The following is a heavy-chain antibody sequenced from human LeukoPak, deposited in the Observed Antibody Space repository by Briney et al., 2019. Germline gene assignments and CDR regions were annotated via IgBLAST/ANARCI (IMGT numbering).Heavy chain of an antibody. J-gene: IGHJ5*02. Sequence: GGSLRLSCAASGFTFSNYGMNWVRQAPGKGLEWVSSITSSSPTYIYYADSVKGRFTISRDNAKNSLYLQMDSLRAEDTAVYYCARDDYYYDSSGYYVWFDPWGQGTLVTVSS. D-gene: IGHD3-22*01. CDR3: ARDDYYYDSSGYYVWFDP. CDR2: ITSSSPTYI. CDR1: GFTFSNYG. V-gene: IGHV3-21*06.